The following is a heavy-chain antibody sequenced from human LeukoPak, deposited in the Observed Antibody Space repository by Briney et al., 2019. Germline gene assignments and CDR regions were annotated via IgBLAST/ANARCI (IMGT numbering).Heavy chain of an antibody. J-gene: IGHJ5*02. V-gene: IGHV3-7*01. D-gene: IGHD3-22*01. Sequence: GGSLRLSCAASGFTFSNYWMSWVRQAPGKGLEWVANIKEDGSEKYYVDSVKGRFTISRDNAKNSLYLQMSSLRAEDTAVYYCASGGSSGYYARWFDPWGQGTLVTVSS. CDR3: ASGGSSGYYARWFDP. CDR2: IKEDGSEK. CDR1: GFTFSNYW.